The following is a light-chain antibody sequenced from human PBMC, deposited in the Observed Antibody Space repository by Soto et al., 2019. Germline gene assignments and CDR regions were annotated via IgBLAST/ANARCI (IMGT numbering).Light chain of an antibody. CDR3: SSYTSSSTYV. CDR2: EVS. V-gene: IGLV2-14*01. J-gene: IGLJ1*01. Sequence: QSVLTQPASVSGSPGQSITISSTRTSRHFRGYNHVSSYQQHPGKAPKLMIYEVSNRPSWVSNRFSGSKSGNKASLNISGLQAEDEADYYCSSYTSSSTYVFGTGTKVTVL. CDR1: SRHFRGYNH.